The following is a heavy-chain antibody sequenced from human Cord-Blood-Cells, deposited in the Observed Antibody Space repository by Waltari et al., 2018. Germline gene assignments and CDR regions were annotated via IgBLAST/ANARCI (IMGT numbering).Heavy chain of an antibody. V-gene: IGHV4-34*01. Sequence: QVQLQQWGAGLLKPSETLSLTCAVYGGSFSGYYWSWIRHPPGKGLGWIGEINHSGSTNYNPSLKSRVTISVDTSKNQFSLKLSSVTAADTAVYYCARGSPMITFGGVIADLYYFDYWGQGTLVTVSS. J-gene: IGHJ4*02. D-gene: IGHD3-16*02. CDR3: ARGSPMITFGGVIADLYYFDY. CDR2: INHSGST. CDR1: GGSFSGYY.